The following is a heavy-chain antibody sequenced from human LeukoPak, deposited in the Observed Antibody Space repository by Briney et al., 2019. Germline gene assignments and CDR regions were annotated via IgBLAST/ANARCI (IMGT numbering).Heavy chain of an antibody. D-gene: IGHD3-22*01. CDR3: ARRYYDSTFYYYYYMDV. J-gene: IGHJ6*03. CDR2: MNPNSGNT. CDR1: GYTFTSYD. Sequence: GALVKVSCKASGYTFTSYDINWVRQATGQGLEWMGWMNPNSGNTGYAQKFQGRVTITRNTSISTAYMELSSLRSEDTAVYYCARRYYDSTFYYYYYMDVWGKGTTVTVSS. V-gene: IGHV1-8*03.